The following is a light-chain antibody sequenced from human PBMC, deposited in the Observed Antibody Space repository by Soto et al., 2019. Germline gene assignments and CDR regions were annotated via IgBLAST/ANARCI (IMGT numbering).Light chain of an antibody. CDR2: GAS. CDR1: QSVSGN. Sequence: IVMTQSPATLSVSPWERATLSCRASQSVSGNLAWYQQKPGQAPRLLIYGASTRATGIPARFSGSGSGTEFTLTISSLQSEDFAVYYCQQYNNWPWTFGQGTKVDIK. CDR3: QQYNNWPWT. V-gene: IGKV3-15*01. J-gene: IGKJ1*01.